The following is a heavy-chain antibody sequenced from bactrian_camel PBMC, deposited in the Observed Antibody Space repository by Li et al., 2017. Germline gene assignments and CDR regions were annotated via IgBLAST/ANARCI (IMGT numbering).Heavy chain of an antibody. CDR1: EFKIC. V-gene: IGHV3S55*01. CDR3: ALGRQCRGGGWSSSSTREY. J-gene: IGHJ4*01. D-gene: IGHD6*01. Sequence: VQLVESGGGSVQAGGSPTLTCMVSEFKICMAWFRQAPGKEREVVAVKTGGTQYYADSVDGRFTISRDHAENTVYLQMNDLRPGDTGTYYCALGRQCRGGGWSSSSTREYWGQGTQVTV. CDR2: KTGGTQ.